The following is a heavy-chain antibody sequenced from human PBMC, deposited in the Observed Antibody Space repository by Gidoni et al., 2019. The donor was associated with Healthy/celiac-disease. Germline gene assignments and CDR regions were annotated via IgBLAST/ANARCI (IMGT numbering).Heavy chain of an antibody. D-gene: IGHD1-26*01. Sequence: EVQLLESVGGLVQAGGSLRHSFAASGFTFSSYAMSWVRQAPGKGLEWVSAISGSGGSTYYEDSVKGRYTISRDNAKNTLYLQMNSLRAEDTAVYYCAKDQGSYLWNAFDIWGQGTMVTVSS. J-gene: IGHJ3*02. V-gene: IGHV3-23*01. CDR2: ISGSGGST. CDR1: GFTFSSYA. CDR3: AKDQGSYLWNAFDI.